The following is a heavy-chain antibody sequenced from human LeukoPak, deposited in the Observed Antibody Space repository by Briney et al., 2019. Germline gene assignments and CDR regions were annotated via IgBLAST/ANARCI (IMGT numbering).Heavy chain of an antibody. J-gene: IGHJ4*02. D-gene: IGHD2-15*01. CDR1: GYTFTGYY. V-gene: IGHV1-2*02. CDR3: ARGFAGGRGGGSCYAY. CDR2: INPNSGGT. Sequence: ASVKVSCKASGYTFTGYYMHWVRQAPGQGLEWMGWINPNSGGTNYAQKFQGRVTMTRDTSISTAYMELSRLRSDDTAVYYCARGFAGGRGGGSCYAYWGQGTLVTASS.